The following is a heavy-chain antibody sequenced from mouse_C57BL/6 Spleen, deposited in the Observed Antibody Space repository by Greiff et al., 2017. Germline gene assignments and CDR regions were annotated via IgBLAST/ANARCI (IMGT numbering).Heavy chain of an antibody. CDR1: GFNIKDDY. V-gene: IGHV14-4*01. CDR3: TTPYYRSF. CDR2: IDTENGDN. Sequence: VKLLQSGAELVRPGGSVKLSCTASGFNIKDDYMHWVKQWPEQGLEWLGWIDTENGDNETASKFQCKATITADTVSNTAYLQLIILTSEDTAFYYCTTPYYRSFWGQGTLVTVSA. D-gene: IGHD2-14*01. J-gene: IGHJ3*01.